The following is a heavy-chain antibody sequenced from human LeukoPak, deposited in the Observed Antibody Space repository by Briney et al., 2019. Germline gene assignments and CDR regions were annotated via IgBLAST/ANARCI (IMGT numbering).Heavy chain of an antibody. D-gene: IGHD3-10*02. Sequence: GGSLRLSCAASGFSFSSYEMNWVRQAPGKGLEWVSYISSSGSTIYYADSVKGRFTISRDNAKNSLYLQMNSLRAEDTAVYYCAELGITMIGGVWSKGTTVTISS. V-gene: IGHV3-48*03. CDR2: ISSSGSTI. J-gene: IGHJ6*04. CDR3: AELGITMIGGV. CDR1: GFSFSSYE.